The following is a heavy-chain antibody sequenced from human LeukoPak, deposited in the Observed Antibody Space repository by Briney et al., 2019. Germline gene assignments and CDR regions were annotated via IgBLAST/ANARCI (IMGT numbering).Heavy chain of an antibody. Sequence: GGSLRLSCAASGFTFSSYSMNWVRQAPGKGLEWVSSISSSSSYIYYADSVKGRFTISRDNAKNSLYQQMNSLGAEDTAVYYCARDRLGYSSSWSQPADAFDIWGQGTMVTVSS. V-gene: IGHV3-21*01. J-gene: IGHJ3*02. CDR2: ISSSSSYI. CDR1: GFTFSSYS. CDR3: ARDRLGYSSSWSQPADAFDI. D-gene: IGHD6-13*01.